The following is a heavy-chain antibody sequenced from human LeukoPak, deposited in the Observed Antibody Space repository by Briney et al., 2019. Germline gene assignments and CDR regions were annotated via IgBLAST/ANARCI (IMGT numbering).Heavy chain of an antibody. CDR1: GLTFTDFW. D-gene: IGHD6-13*01. V-gene: IGHV3-7*01. Sequence: PGGSLRLSCAASGLTFTDFWMNWVRLAPGRGLERLANINPDGNEKYYVDSVKGRFAMSRDNAKNEVYLEMNSLRAEDTGVYYCSGRDSSRSPRAYWGQGTLVSVSS. CDR3: SGRDSSRSPRAY. CDR2: INPDGNEK. J-gene: IGHJ4*02.